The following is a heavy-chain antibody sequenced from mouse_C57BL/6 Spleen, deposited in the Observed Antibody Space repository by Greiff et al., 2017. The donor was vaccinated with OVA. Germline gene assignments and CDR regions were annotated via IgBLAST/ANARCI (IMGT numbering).Heavy chain of an antibody. Sequence: EVQRVESGGGLVKPGGSLKLSCAASGFTFSDYGMHWVRQAPEKGLEWVAYISSGSSTIYYADTVKGRFTISRDNAKNTLFLQMTSLRSEDTAMYYCARADYYGSSLCDYWGQGTTLTVSS. CDR3: ARADYYGSSLCDY. CDR1: GFTFSDYG. V-gene: IGHV5-17*01. J-gene: IGHJ2*01. CDR2: ISSGSSTI. D-gene: IGHD1-1*01.